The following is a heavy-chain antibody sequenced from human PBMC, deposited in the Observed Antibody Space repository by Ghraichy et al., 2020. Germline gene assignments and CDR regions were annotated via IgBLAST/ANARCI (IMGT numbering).Heavy chain of an antibody. Sequence: GGSLRLSCAASGFTFSSYAMSWVRQAPGKGLEWVSAISGSGGSTYYADSVKGRFTISRDNSKNTLYLQMNSLRAEDTAVYYCAKVDLDTWPAVPLFDYWGQGTLVTVSS. V-gene: IGHV3-23*01. CDR2: ISGSGGST. J-gene: IGHJ4*02. CDR1: GFTFSSYA. D-gene: IGHD2-2*02. CDR3: AKVDLDTWPAVPLFDY.